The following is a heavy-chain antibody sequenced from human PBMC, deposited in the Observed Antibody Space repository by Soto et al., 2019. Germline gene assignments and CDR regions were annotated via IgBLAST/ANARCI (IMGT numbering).Heavy chain of an antibody. Sequence: GASEKVPCKASGYTFINHYMHWVRQAPGQGFEWMGRISPKSSGTNYAQQFQGRVSMTWDTSLKTAYMELSSLMSDDTAVYYCARDRGYGEDIDYWGQGTLVTVSS. V-gene: IGHV1-2*02. CDR3: ARDRGYGEDIDY. D-gene: IGHD5-18*01. CDR2: ISPKSSGT. J-gene: IGHJ4*02. CDR1: GYTFINHY.